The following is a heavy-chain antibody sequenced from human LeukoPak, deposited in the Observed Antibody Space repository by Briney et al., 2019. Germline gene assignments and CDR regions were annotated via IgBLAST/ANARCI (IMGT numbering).Heavy chain of an antibody. D-gene: IGHD3-22*01. V-gene: IGHV1-2*02. J-gene: IGHJ5*02. Sequence: ASVKVSCKASGYTFTSYGITWVRQAPGQGLEWMGWINPNSGGTNYAQKFQGRVTMTRDTSITTAYMELSRLRSDDTAVYYCARDEYYYDSSGYYYNWFDPWGQGTLVTVSS. CDR1: GYTFTSYG. CDR3: ARDEYYYDSSGYYYNWFDP. CDR2: INPNSGGT.